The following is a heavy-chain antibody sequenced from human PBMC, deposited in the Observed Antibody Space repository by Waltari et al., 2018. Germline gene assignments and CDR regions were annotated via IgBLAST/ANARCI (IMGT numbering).Heavy chain of an antibody. J-gene: IGHJ3*02. CDR1: GFTFSSYA. Sequence: EVQLLESGGGLVQPGGSLRLSCAASGFTFSSYAMSWVRQAPGQGLEWVSAISGSGGSTYYADSVKGRFTISRDNSKNTLYLQMNSLRAEDTAVYYCAKDGRVTMIVVVMKALGAFDIWGQGTMVTVSS. CDR3: AKDGRVTMIVVVMKALGAFDI. CDR2: ISGSGGST. V-gene: IGHV3-23*01. D-gene: IGHD3-22*01.